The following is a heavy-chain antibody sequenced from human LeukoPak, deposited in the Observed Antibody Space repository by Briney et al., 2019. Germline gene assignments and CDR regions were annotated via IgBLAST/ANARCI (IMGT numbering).Heavy chain of an antibody. D-gene: IGHD2-15*01. CDR3: ARGGYCSGGSCYVYYYYGMDV. V-gene: IGHV1-18*01. CDR1: GGTFSSYA. CDR2: ISAYNGNT. J-gene: IGHJ6*02. Sequence: GASVKVSCKASGGTFSSYAISWVRQAPGQGLEWMGWISAYNGNTNYAQKLQGRVTMTTDTSTSTAYMELRSLRSDDTAVYYCARGGYCSGGSCYVYYYYGMDVWGQGTTVTVSS.